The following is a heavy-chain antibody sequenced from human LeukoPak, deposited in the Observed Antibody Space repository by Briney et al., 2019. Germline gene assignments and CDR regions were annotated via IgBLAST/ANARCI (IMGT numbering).Heavy chain of an antibody. CDR3: ATRYCTIPACRASSYHCMDN. D-gene: IGHD2-8*01. CDR2: IKQDGSEA. J-gene: IGHJ6*03. CDR1: GFTFSSYW. Sequence: PGGSLRLSCAASGFTFSSYWMTWVRQAPGKGLEWVANIKQDGSEAYYVDSVKGRFTVSGDNAKNSLYLQLNSLGAEDTAVYYCATRYCTIPACRASSYHCMDNWGKGTTVTVSS. V-gene: IGHV3-7*01.